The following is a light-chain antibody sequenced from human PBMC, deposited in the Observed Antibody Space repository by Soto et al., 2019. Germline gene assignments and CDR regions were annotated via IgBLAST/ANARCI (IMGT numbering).Light chain of an antibody. CDR3: QSYDSSLSGYV. CDR1: SSNIGAPYD. Sequence: QSVVTQPPSVSGAPGQRVTISCTGSSSNIGAPYDVNWYRQLPGTAPKLLIYGNMNRPSGVPDRFSGSKSGTSASLAITGLQAEDEADYYCQSYDSSLSGYVFGTGTKVTVL. V-gene: IGLV1-40*01. CDR2: GNM. J-gene: IGLJ1*01.